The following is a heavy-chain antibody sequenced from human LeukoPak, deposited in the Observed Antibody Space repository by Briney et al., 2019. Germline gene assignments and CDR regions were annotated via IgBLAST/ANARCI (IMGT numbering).Heavy chain of an antibody. CDR1: GGTFSSYA. CDR3: ARERLWFGELFHTDAFDI. D-gene: IGHD3-10*01. CDR2: IIPIFGTA. J-gene: IGHJ3*02. Sequence: GASVKVSCKASGGTFSSYAISWVRQAPGQGLEWMGGIIPIFGTANYAQKFQGRVTITADESTSTAYMELSSLRSEDTAVYYCARERLWFGELFHTDAFDIWGQGTMVTVSS. V-gene: IGHV1-69*13.